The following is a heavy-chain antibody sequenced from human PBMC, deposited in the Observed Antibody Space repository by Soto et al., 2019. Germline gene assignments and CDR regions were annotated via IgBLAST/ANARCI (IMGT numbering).Heavy chain of an antibody. J-gene: IGHJ6*03. CDR2: MNPKGGNT. CDR1: GYTLTELS. V-gene: IGHV1-8*01. Sequence: GASVKVSCKVSGYTLTELSMHWVRQAPGKGLEWMGWMNPKGGNTSYAQKFQGSVTMTRNTSISTAYMGLSSLRSEDTAVYYCARGPGLGYYYYYMDVWGKGTTVTVSS. CDR3: ARGPGLGYYYYYMDV. D-gene: IGHD6-19*01.